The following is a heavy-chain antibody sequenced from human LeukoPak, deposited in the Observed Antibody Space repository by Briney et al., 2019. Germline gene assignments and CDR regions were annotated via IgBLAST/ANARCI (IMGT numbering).Heavy chain of an antibody. CDR2: MNHNSGNT. J-gene: IGHJ4*02. CDR1: GYTFISYD. D-gene: IGHD6-19*01. V-gene: IGHV1-8*01. CDR3: ARGGVPYSSGWYTSSFDY. Sequence: ASVKVSCKACGYTFISYDINWVRQATGQGLEWMGWMNHNSGNTRYAQKFQGRVTMTRNTSISTAYMELSSLRSEDTAVYYCARGGVPYSSGWYTSSFDYWGQGTLVTVSS.